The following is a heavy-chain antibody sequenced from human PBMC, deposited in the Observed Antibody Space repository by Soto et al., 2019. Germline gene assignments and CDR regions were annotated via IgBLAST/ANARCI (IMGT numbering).Heavy chain of an antibody. Sequence: EVQVVESGGGLAQPGGSLRLSCITSGFTFTTYWMSWVRQALGKGLEWVANIRQDGGAQYYVDSVKGRFTISRDNAKNSVYLQMDSLRAEDTAVYFCVRGGHGSGSYLGSDWGQGTLVTVSS. V-gene: IGHV3-7*03. CDR2: IRQDGGAQ. CDR1: GFTFTTYW. D-gene: IGHD3-10*01. J-gene: IGHJ4*02. CDR3: VRGGHGSGSYLGSD.